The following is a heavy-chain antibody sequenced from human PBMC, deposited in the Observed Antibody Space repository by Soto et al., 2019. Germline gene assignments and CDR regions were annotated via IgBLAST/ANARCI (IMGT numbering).Heavy chain of an antibody. CDR3: ARDPLAYCGGDCYSTRGMDV. V-gene: IGHV1-69*01. D-gene: IGHD2-21*02. Sequence: KGSCKASGGTLRSYAISWVGQAPRQRAEGMGGIIPIFGTANYAQKFQGRVTITADESTSTAYMELSSLRSEDTAVYYCARDPLAYCGGDCYSTRGMDVWGQGTTVTV. J-gene: IGHJ6*02. CDR1: GGTLRSYA. CDR2: IIPIFGTA.